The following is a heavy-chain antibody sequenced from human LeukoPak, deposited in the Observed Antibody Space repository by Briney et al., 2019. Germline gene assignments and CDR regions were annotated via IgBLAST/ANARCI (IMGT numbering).Heavy chain of an antibody. D-gene: IGHD1-26*01. V-gene: IGHV4-59*08. CDR1: GGSISGYY. J-gene: IGHJ4*02. CDR2: IYYIGST. Sequence: SETLSLTCTVSGGSISGYYWSWIRQPPGKGLEWIGYIYYIGSTNYNASLKSRVTISLDKSKNQFSLKLTSVTAADTAVYYCARGGSFPDYWGQGTLVTVSS. CDR3: ARGGSFPDY.